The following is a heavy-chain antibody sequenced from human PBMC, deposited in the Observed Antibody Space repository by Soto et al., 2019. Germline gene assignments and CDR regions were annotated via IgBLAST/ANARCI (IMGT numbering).Heavy chain of an antibody. Sequence: GGSLRLSCAASGFTFSSYGMHWVRQAPGKGLEWVAVIWYDGSNKYYADSVKGRFTISRDNSKNTLYLQMNSLRAEDTAVYYCARDRRGYQLLFSDGAAFDYWGQGTLVTVSS. CDR2: IWYDGSNK. D-gene: IGHD2-2*01. CDR3: ARDRRGYQLLFSDGAAFDY. J-gene: IGHJ4*02. V-gene: IGHV3-33*01. CDR1: GFTFSSYG.